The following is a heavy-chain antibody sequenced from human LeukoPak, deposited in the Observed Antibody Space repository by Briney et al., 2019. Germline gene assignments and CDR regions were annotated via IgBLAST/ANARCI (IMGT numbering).Heavy chain of an antibody. D-gene: IGHD5-18*01. Sequence: PGGSLRLSCAASGFTFSSYGMHWVRQAPGKGLEWVAVIWYDGSNKYYADSVKGRFTISRDNSKNTLYLQMNSLRAEDTAVYYCARDVVDTAMVMGTFDYWGQGTLVTVSS. CDR1: GFTFSSYG. CDR3: ARDVVDTAMVMGTFDY. CDR2: IWYDGSNK. V-gene: IGHV3-33*01. J-gene: IGHJ4*02.